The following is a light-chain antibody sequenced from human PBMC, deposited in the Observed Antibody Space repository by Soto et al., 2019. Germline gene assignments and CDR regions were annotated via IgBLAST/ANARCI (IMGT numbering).Light chain of an antibody. CDR3: QPAYTFPRT. CDR2: GAS. J-gene: IGKJ1*01. Sequence: DIQVTQSPSSVSASVGDRVTITCRASQDISHYLAWYQQKPGKAPKLLIYGASSLQSGVPSRFSGSGTGTDFTLTISSLQPEDFATFYCQPAYTFPRTFGQGTKVEIQ. CDR1: QDISHY. V-gene: IGKV1D-12*01.